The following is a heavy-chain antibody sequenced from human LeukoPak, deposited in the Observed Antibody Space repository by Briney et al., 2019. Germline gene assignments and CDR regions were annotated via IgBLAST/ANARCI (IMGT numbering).Heavy chain of an antibody. J-gene: IGHJ5*02. CDR3: ARFPGGSRYSGGGWFDP. V-gene: IGHV4-39*07. CDR2: IYYSGST. CDR1: GGSISSSSYY. D-gene: IGHD2-15*01. Sequence: SETLSLTCTVSGGSISSSSYYWGWIRQPPGKGLEWIGSIYYSGSTYYNPSLKSRVTISVDTSKNQFSLKLSSVTAADTAVYYCARFPGGSRYSGGGWFDPWGQGTLVTASS.